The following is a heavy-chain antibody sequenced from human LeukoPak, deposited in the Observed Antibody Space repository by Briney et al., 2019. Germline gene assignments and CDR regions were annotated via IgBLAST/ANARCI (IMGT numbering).Heavy chain of an antibody. CDR1: DGSISGYY. CDR2: IYSSGST. V-gene: IGHV4-59*01. J-gene: IGHJ3*02. Sequence: SETLSLTCTVSDGSISGYYWSWIRQPPGKGLEWIGYIYSSGSTNYNPSLKSRVTISVDTSKNQFSLELCSVTAADTAVYYCARDVIVGVVAANDIWGQGTMVTVSS. CDR3: ARDVIVGVVAANDI. D-gene: IGHD2-15*01.